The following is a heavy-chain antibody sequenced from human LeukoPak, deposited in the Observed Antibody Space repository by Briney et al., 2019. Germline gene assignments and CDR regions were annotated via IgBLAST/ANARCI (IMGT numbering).Heavy chain of an antibody. J-gene: IGHJ6*04. V-gene: IGHV1-18*04. CDR3: ARDRIAVAGTNYYYGMDV. CDR2: ISAYNGNT. Sequence: ASVKVSCKASGYTFTSYGISWVRQAPGQGLEWMGWISAYNGNTNYAQKLQGRVTMTTDTSASTAYMELRSLRSDDTAVYYCARDRIAVAGTNYYYGMDVWGKGTTVTVSS. D-gene: IGHD6-19*01. CDR1: GYTFTSYG.